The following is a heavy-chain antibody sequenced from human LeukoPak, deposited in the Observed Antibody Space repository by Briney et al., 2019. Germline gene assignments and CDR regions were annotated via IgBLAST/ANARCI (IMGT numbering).Heavy chain of an antibody. CDR1: GGSINTYY. J-gene: IGHJ6*03. D-gene: IGHD6-13*01. CDR2: IYYTGTSGST. CDR3: ARDRDHTLAAAGRYYYYMDV. Sequence: SETLSLTCTVSGGSINTYYWSWIRQPPGKGLEWIGYIYYTGTSGSTNYNPSLKSRVTISVDTSKNQFSLKLSSVTAADTAVYYCARDRDHTLAAAGRYYYYMDVWGKGTTVTVSS. V-gene: IGHV4-59*01.